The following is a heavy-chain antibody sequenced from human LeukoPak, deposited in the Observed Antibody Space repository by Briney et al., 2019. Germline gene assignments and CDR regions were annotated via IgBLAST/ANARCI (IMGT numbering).Heavy chain of an antibody. CDR3: AKISFMDFWSGYQDY. CDR1: GFTFSSYS. CDR2: ISSSSSYI. D-gene: IGHD3-3*01. Sequence: PGGSLRLSCAVSGFTFSSYSMNWVRQAPGKGLEWVSSISSSSSYIYYADSVKGRFTISRDNAKNSLYLQMNSLRAEDTAVYYCAKISFMDFWSGYQDYWGQGTLVTVSS. J-gene: IGHJ4*02. V-gene: IGHV3-21*01.